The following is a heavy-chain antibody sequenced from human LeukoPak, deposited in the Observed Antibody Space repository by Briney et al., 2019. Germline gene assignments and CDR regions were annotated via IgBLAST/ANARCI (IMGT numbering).Heavy chain of an antibody. V-gene: IGHV3-11*06. CDR2: ISGTSSDT. Sequence: GGSLRLSCSASGFTFSDYYMSWLRQAPGKGLEYLSYISGTSSDTNYADSVRGRFTISRDNAENSLYLQMNSLRVEDTAVYYCARTARTPAYWGQGTLVTVSS. D-gene: IGHD6-6*01. CDR3: ARTARTPAY. CDR1: GFTFSDYY. J-gene: IGHJ4*02.